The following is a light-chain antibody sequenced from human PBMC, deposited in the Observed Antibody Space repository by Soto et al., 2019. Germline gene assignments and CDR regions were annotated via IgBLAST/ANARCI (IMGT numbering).Light chain of an antibody. CDR2: DDN. CDR1: SSNIGSNY. CDR3: GTWDSSLSAGV. Sequence: QSVLTQPPSVSAAPGQKVTISCCGSSSNIGSNYVSWYQQLPGTAPKLLIYDDNKRPSGIPDRFSGSKSGTSATLGITGLQTGDEADYYCGTWDSSLSAGVFGGGTQLTVL. V-gene: IGLV1-51*01. J-gene: IGLJ2*01.